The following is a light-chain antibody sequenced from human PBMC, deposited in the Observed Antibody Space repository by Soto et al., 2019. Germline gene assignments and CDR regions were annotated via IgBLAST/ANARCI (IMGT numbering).Light chain of an antibody. CDR1: QTVLHGSNY. V-gene: IGKV4-1*01. CDR3: QQYYTTPVT. J-gene: IGKJ1*01. CDR2: WAS. Sequence: DIVMTQSPDSLAVSLGERATINCKSSQTVLHGSNYLAWYQQKPRQPPKLLIYWASTRESGVPDRFSGSGSATDFTPTISSLQAEDVAVYYCQQYYTTPVTFGQGTKVEIK.